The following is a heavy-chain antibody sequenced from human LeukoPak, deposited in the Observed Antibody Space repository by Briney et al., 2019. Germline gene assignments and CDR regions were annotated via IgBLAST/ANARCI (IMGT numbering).Heavy chain of an antibody. D-gene: IGHD1-26*01. CDR1: GFTLRSYW. CDR2: INSDGSTI. Sequence: GGSLRLSCVVSGFTLRSYWMHWVRQAPGKGLEWVARINSDGSTINHADSVRGRFTISRDSAENTLYLQMSSLRAEDTAIYFCARAAYYRFDYWGQGTLVTVSS. J-gene: IGHJ4*02. CDR3: ARAAYYRFDY. V-gene: IGHV3-74*01.